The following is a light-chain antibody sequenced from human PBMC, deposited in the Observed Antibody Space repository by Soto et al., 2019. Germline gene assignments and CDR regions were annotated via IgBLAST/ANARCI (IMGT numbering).Light chain of an antibody. V-gene: IGKV4-1*01. CDR3: QQFYTMART. CDR2: WAS. Sequence: DIVMTQSPDSLAVSLGERATIDCKSSQSVFFSSNNKNYLTWYQQKPGQPPKLLIYWASTRESGVPDRFSGSGSGTDFTLTISSLQAEDVAVYYCQQFYTMARTFGQGTRVEIK. J-gene: IGKJ1*01. CDR1: QSVFFSSNNKNY.